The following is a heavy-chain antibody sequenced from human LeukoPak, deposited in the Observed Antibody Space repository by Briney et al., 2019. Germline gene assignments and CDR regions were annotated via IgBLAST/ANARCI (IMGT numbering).Heavy chain of an antibody. D-gene: IGHD3-3*01. V-gene: IGHV3-30*02. CDR2: IRYDGSNK. J-gene: IGHJ4*02. CDR1: GFTFSSYG. CDR3: AKDRVVLRFLEWSSFDY. Sequence: GGSLRLSCAASGFTFSSYGMHWVRQAPGKGLEWVAFIRYDGSNKYYADSVKGRFTISGDNSKNTLYLQMNSLRAEDTAVYYCAKDRVVLRFLEWSSFDYWGQGTLVTVSS.